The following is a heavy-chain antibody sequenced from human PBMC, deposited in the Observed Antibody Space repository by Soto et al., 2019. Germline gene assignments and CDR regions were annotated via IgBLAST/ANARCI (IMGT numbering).Heavy chain of an antibody. CDR1: GFTFRNYG. CDR2: ISYDGSNK. Sequence: GWSLRLSCAASGFTFRNYGMHWVRQGPGKRLEWVAFISYDGSNKYYADSVKGRLTISRDNSKNTLFLQMNSLRAEDTAVYFCAKEYCISTSCYTTDAVDIWGQGTMVTVSS. D-gene: IGHD2-2*01. CDR3: AKEYCISTSCYTTDAVDI. V-gene: IGHV3-30*18. J-gene: IGHJ3*02.